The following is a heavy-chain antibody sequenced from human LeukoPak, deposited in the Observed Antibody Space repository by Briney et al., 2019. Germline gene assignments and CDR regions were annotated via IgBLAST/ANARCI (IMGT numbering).Heavy chain of an antibody. CDR3: ARSYSSSPGFFSYYFDY. V-gene: IGHV3-7*01. CDR1: GFTFSSYW. Sequence: GGSLRLSCAASGFTFSSYWMSWVRQAPGKGLEWVANIKQDGSEKYYVDSVKGRFTISRDNAKNSLYLQMNSLRAEDTAVYYCARSYSSSPGFFSYYFDYWGQGTLVTVSS. D-gene: IGHD6-13*01. J-gene: IGHJ4*02. CDR2: IKQDGSEK.